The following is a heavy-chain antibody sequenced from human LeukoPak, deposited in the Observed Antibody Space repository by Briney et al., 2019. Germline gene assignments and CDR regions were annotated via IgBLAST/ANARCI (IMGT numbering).Heavy chain of an antibody. CDR1: GGTFSSYA. D-gene: IGHD5-12*01. Sequence: ASVKVSCKASGGTFSSYAISWVRRAPGQGLEWMGGIIPIFGTANYAQKLQGRVTITADESTSTAYMELSSLRSEDTAVYYCARDQRGYGHYYYYYMDVWGKGTTVTVSS. J-gene: IGHJ6*03. CDR2: IIPIFGTA. CDR3: ARDQRGYGHYYYYYMDV. V-gene: IGHV1-69*13.